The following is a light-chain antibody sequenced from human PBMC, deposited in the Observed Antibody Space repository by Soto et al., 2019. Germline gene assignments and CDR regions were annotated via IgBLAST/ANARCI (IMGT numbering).Light chain of an antibody. CDR2: INSDGSH. CDR1: SGHSTYA. CDR3: QSLGTGIQV. Sequence: QPVLTQSPSVSASLGASVKLTCTLSSGHSTYAIAWHRQQPEKGPRFLMKINSDGSHSKGDGFFDRFSGSSSGAERHLTISSLQSEDEADYYCQSLGTGIQVFGGGTKVTVL. J-gene: IGLJ3*02. V-gene: IGLV4-69*01.